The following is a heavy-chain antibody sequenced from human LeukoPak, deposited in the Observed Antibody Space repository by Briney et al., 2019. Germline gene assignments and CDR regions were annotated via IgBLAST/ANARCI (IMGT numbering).Heavy chain of an antibody. J-gene: IGHJ6*02. V-gene: IGHV3-30*18. CDR2: ISYDGSNK. CDR3: AKDSGYGDYGMDV. D-gene: IGHD4-17*01. Sequence: GGSLRLSCAASGFTFSSYGMHWVRQAPGKGLEWVAVISYDGSNKHYADSVKGRFTISRDNSKNTLYLQMNSLRAEDTAVYYCAKDSGYGDYGMDVWGQGTTVTVSS. CDR1: GFTFSSYG.